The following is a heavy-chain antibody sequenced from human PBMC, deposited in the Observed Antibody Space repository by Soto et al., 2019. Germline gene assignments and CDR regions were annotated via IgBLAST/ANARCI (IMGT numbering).Heavy chain of an antibody. CDR2: MNPNSGNT. Sequence: ASVKVSCKASGYTFTSYDINWVRQATGQGLEWMGWMNPNSGNTGYAHKFQGRVTMTRNTSISTAYMELSSLRSEDTAVYYCARGEYSSSGGYSYYYYMDVWGKGTTVTVSS. V-gene: IGHV1-8*01. D-gene: IGHD6-6*01. J-gene: IGHJ6*03. CDR3: ARGEYSSSGGYSYYYYMDV. CDR1: GYTFTSYD.